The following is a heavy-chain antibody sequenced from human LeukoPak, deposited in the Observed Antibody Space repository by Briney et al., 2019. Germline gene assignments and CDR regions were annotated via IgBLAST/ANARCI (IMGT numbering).Heavy chain of an antibody. CDR2: ISAYNGNT. J-gene: IGHJ4*02. V-gene: IGHV1-18*01. D-gene: IGHD3-22*01. Sequence: GASVKVSCKASSYTFTSYGISWVRQAPGQGLEWMGWISAYNGNTNYAQKLQGRVTMTTDTSTSTAYMELRSLRSDDTAVYYCARGGYYDSSEYRYYFDYWGQGTLVTVSS. CDR1: SYTFTSYG. CDR3: ARGGYYDSSEYRYYFDY.